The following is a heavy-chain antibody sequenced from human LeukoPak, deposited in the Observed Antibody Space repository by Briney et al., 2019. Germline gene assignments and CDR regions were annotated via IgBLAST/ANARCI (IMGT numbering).Heavy chain of an antibody. CDR2: ISRDGSIA. CDR1: GFTFSTYW. J-gene: IGHJ4*02. V-gene: IGHV3-74*01. Sequence: PGGSLRLSCAASGFTFSTYWMHWVRQAPGKGLVWVSRISRDGSIAINADSVEGRFTVSRDNAKNTLYLQMNSLRAEDTAVYYCARGSNSGSYTGDYWGQRTLLTVSS. D-gene: IGHD1-26*01. CDR3: ARGSNSGSYTGDY.